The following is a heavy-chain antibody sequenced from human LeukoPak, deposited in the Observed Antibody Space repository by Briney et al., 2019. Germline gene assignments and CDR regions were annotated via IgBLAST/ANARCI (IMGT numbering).Heavy chain of an antibody. V-gene: IGHV4-61*01. CDR1: GYSIGSGYH. D-gene: IGHD3-10*01. CDR3: ARTTMVRGTYYMDV. Sequence: SETLSLTCGVSGYSIGSGYHWSWIRQPPGKGLEWIGYIYYSGYTNYNPSLKSRVTISVDTSKNQFSLKLSSVTAADTAVYYCARTTMVRGTYYMDVWGKGTTVTISS. J-gene: IGHJ6*03. CDR2: IYYSGYT.